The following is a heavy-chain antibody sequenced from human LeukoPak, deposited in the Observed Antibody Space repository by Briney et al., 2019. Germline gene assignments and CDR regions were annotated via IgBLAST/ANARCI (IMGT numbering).Heavy chain of an antibody. CDR3: VKGRGVTMVRGVIIPNFEY. CDR1: GFTFNAYA. J-gene: IGHJ4*02. D-gene: IGHD3-10*01. CDR2: ISNNGGST. V-gene: IGHV3-64D*06. Sequence: GGSLRLSCEASGFTFNAYAMTWVRQAPGKGLEYVSAISNNGGSTYYADSVKGRFTISRDNSKNTLYIQMSSLRAEDTAVYYCVKGRGVTMVRGVIIPNFEYWGQGTLVTVSS.